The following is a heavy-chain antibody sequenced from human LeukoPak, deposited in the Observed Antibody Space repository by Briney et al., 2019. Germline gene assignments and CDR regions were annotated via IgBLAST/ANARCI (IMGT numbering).Heavy chain of an antibody. CDR2: IAYEDGRNE. Sequence: PGRSQRLSCAASGFTFRSYVMHWVRQAPGKGLEWVAAIAYEDGRNEYYADSVKGRFTISRDNSKNTVYLQMNSLRAEDTAVYYCAKERPEEYYGSGSYFDYWGQGTLVTVSS. CDR1: GFTFRSYV. CDR3: AKERPEEYYGSGSYFDY. V-gene: IGHV3-30*18. J-gene: IGHJ4*02. D-gene: IGHD3-10*01.